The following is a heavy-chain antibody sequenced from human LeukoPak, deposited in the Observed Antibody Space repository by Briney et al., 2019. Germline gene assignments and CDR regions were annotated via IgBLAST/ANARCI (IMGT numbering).Heavy chain of an antibody. CDR1: GFTFSSNW. CDR3: AKGRVGANGYYYYGMDV. V-gene: IGHV3-30*18. Sequence: GGSLRLSCAASGFTFSSNWMHWVRQAPGKGLEWVAVISYDGSNKYYADSVKGRFTISRDNSKNTLYLQMNSLRTEDTAVYYCAKGRVGANGYYYYGMDVWGQGTTVSVSS. CDR2: ISYDGSNK. D-gene: IGHD1-26*01. J-gene: IGHJ6*02.